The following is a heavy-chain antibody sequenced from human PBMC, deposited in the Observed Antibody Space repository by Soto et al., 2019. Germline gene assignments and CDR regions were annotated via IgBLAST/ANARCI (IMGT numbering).Heavy chain of an antibody. Sequence: PSETLSLTCTVSGGSISSSSYYWGWIRQPPGKGLEWIGSIYYSGSTYYNPSLKSRVTISVDTSKNQFSLKLSSVTAADTAVYYCARLDGDMFDYWGQGTLVTAPQ. CDR2: IYYSGST. CDR3: ARLDGDMFDY. V-gene: IGHV4-39*01. D-gene: IGHD7-27*01. CDR1: GGSISSSSYY. J-gene: IGHJ4*02.